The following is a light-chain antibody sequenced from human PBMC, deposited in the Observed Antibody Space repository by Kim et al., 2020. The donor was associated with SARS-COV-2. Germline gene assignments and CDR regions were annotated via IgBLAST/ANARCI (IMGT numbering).Light chain of an antibody. CDR2: GKN. Sequence: LGQTVRITCQGDSLRSYSASWYQQKPGQAPVVVIYGKNNRPSGIPDRFSGSSSGNTASLSITGAQAEDEADYYCNSRDTSGNHLLFGGGTQLTVL. V-gene: IGLV3-19*01. CDR3: NSRDTSGNHLL. J-gene: IGLJ2*01. CDR1: SLRSYS.